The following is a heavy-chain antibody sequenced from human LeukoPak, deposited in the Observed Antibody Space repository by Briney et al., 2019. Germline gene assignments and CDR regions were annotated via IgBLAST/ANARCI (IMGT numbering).Heavy chain of an antibody. J-gene: IGHJ4*02. CDR3: AKGDASYSSNSNDY. CDR2: IEQDGTEK. CDR1: GFTFSRYW. D-gene: IGHD6-13*01. V-gene: IGHV3-7*03. Sequence: GGSLRLSCAASGFTFSRYWMSWVRQAPGKGLEWVANIEQDGTEKYYVDSVKGRFTISRDNAKNSLYLQMNSLRAEDTALYYCAKGDASYSSNSNDYWGQGTLVTVSS.